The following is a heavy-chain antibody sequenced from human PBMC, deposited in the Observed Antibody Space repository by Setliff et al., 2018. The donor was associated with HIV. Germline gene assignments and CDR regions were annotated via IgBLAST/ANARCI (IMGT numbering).Heavy chain of an antibody. V-gene: IGHV1-69*10. CDR3: ARGPPIVVVPAALLTFDY. J-gene: IGHJ4*02. CDR2: IIPILGIA. CDR1: GDTFSSYA. Sequence: SVKVSCKASGDTFSSYAISWVRQAPGQGLEWMGGIIPILGIANYAQKLQGRVTMTTDTSTSTAYMELRSLRSDDTAVYYCARGPPIVVVPAALLTFDYWGQGTLVTVSS. D-gene: IGHD2-2*01.